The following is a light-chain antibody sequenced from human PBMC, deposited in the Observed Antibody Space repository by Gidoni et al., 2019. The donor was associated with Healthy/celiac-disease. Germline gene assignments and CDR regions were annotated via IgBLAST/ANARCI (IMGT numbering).Light chain of an antibody. CDR2: EGS. V-gene: IGLV2-23*01. CDR3: GSYAGSSTLV. CDR1: SSDVGSYNL. Sequence: SALTQPASVSGSPGQSITISCPGTSSDVGSYNLVSWYQQPPGKAPKLMIYEGSERPSGVSNRFSGSKSGNTASVTISGLPEDEADYYCGSYAGSSTLVFGGGTKLTVL. J-gene: IGLJ3*02.